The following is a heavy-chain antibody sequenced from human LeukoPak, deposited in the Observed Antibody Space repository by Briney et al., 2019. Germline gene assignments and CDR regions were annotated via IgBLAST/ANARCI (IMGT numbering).Heavy chain of an antibody. CDR2: INWNGGRT. V-gene: IGHV3-20*04. D-gene: IGHD2-2*01. Sequence: GGSLRRSCAASGFTFDDYGMSWVRQVPGKGLEWVSGINWNGGRTGYADSVKGRFTISRDNAKKCLYVQMNSLRAEDTALYYCARVYCSSTSCYFFDYWGQGTLVTVSS. CDR1: GFTFDDYG. J-gene: IGHJ4*02. CDR3: ARVYCSSTSCYFFDY.